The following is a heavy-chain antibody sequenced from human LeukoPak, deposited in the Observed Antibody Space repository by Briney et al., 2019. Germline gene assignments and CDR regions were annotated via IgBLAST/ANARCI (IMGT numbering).Heavy chain of an antibody. V-gene: IGHV3-30-3*01. J-gene: IGHJ5*02. D-gene: IGHD3-3*01. CDR3: ARPLAHHDLWNVFDP. CDR2: ISYDGSNK. CDR1: GFTFSTYA. Sequence: GGSLRLSCAASGFTFSTYAIHWVRQAPGKGLEWVAAISYDGSNKYYADSVKGRFTISRDNSKNTLYLEMNRLRAEDTAVYYCARPLAHHDLWNVFDPWGQGTLVTVSS.